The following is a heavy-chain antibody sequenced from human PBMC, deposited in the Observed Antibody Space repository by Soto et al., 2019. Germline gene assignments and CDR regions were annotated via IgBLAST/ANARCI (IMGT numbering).Heavy chain of an antibody. CDR3: ARANPTKYYDYVGGDYRRGGMDV. CDR2: IVPLFRTT. J-gene: IGHJ6*02. V-gene: IGHV1-69*06. Sequence: QVQLVQSGAEAKKPGSSVKVSCKTSGGTFSSYAISWVRQAPGQGLEWMGGIVPLFRTTNYAQKFQGRVTITADKSTYTVYMELSGLRSGDTAVYYCARANPTKYYDYVGGDYRRGGMDVWGQGTTVTVSS. D-gene: IGHD3-16*02. CDR1: GGTFSSYA.